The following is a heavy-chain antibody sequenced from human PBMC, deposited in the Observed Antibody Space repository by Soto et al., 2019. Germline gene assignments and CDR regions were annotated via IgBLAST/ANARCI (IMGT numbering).Heavy chain of an antibody. D-gene: IGHD3-22*01. Sequence: GASVKVSCKASGYTFTSYGISWVRQAPGQGLEWMGWISAYNGNTNYAQKLQGRVTMTTDTSTSTAYMELRSLRSDDTAVYYCARSYDSSGYYYVWFDPWGQGTLVTVSS. CDR2: ISAYNGNT. V-gene: IGHV1-18*01. CDR3: ARSYDSSGYYYVWFDP. J-gene: IGHJ5*02. CDR1: GYTFTSYG.